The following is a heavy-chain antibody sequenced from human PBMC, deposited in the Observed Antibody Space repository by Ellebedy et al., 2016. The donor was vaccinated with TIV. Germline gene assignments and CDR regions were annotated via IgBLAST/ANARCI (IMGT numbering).Heavy chain of an antibody. D-gene: IGHD4-17*01. Sequence: GGSLRLXCVASGLTFSTYVMSWVRQAPGKGLECVSTINDNGNSTYFADSVKGRFTISRDNSKNTLYLQMNSLRAEDTAVYYCARDRVHYAHFDYWGQGTLVTVSS. J-gene: IGHJ4*02. CDR2: INDNGNST. CDR1: GLTFSTYV. V-gene: IGHV3-23*01. CDR3: ARDRVHYAHFDY.